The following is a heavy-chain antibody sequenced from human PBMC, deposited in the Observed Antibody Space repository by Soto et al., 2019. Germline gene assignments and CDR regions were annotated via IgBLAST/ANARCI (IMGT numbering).Heavy chain of an antibody. D-gene: IGHD1-1*01. CDR3: ATWHEREHAFDV. Sequence: DVQLVESGGDLIQPGESLRLSCAAFGLTISGKNYVAWVRQAQGKGLEWVSALYDVDGSFYADSVTGRFTTSSDSSKTTVYLQMNDLRPDDTAVYYCATWHEREHAFDVWGQGTTFTISS. V-gene: IGHV3-53*01. J-gene: IGHJ3*01. CDR1: GLTISGKNY. CDR2: LYDVDGS.